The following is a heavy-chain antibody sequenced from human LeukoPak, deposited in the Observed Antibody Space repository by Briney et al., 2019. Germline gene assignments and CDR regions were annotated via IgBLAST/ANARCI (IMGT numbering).Heavy chain of an antibody. D-gene: IGHD3-22*01. Sequence: PSETLSLTCTVSGGSISSTSYYWSWIRQPPGKGLEWIGEINHSGSTNYNPSLKSRVTISVDTSKNQFSLKLSSVTAADTAVYYCARLWRPYYYDSSGYYRYYYYYYMDVWGKGTTVTISS. CDR2: INHSGST. V-gene: IGHV4-39*07. J-gene: IGHJ6*03. CDR3: ARLWRPYYYDSSGYYRYYYYYYMDV. CDR1: GGSISSTSYY.